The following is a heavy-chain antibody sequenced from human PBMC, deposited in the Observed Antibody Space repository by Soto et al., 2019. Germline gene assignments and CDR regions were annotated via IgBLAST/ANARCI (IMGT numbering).Heavy chain of an antibody. D-gene: IGHD2-15*01. CDR2: VWYDGSNK. CDR1: GFTLSSYG. Sequence: GGSLRLSCAASGFTLSSYGMHWVRQAQGKGLECVAVVWYDGSNKYYADSVKGRFTISRDNSKNTLYLQMNSLRAEDTAVYYCARDQVDCSGGSCYPGLYYYYGMEVWGQGTTVTVSS. V-gene: IGHV3-33*01. J-gene: IGHJ6*02. CDR3: ARDQVDCSGGSCYPGLYYYYGMEV.